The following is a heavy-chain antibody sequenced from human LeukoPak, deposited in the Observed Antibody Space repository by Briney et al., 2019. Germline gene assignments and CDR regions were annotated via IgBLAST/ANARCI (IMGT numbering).Heavy chain of an antibody. CDR1: GFTFSSYG. V-gene: IGHV3-30*02. Sequence: GGYLRLSCVASGFTFSSYGMHWVRQAPGKGLEWVAFIRYDASNKYYADSVKGRFTISRDNSKNTLYLQMNSLRAEDTAVYYCASSSYCSGGSCYSAGAFDIWGRGTMVTVSS. CDR3: ASSSYCSGGSCYSAGAFDI. CDR2: IRYDASNK. J-gene: IGHJ3*02. D-gene: IGHD2-15*01.